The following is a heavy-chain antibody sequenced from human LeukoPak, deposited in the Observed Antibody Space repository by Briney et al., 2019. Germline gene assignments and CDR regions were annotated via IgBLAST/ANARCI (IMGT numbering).Heavy chain of an antibody. J-gene: IGHJ3*02. V-gene: IGHV4-39*07. Sequence: SETLSLTCTVSGGSISSSSYYWGWIRQPPGKGLEWIGSIYYSGSTYYNPSLKSRVTISVDTSKNQFSLKLSSVTAADTAVYYCAREERLDMITFGGVIVRRGAFDIWGQGTMVTVSS. CDR2: IYYSGST. D-gene: IGHD3-16*02. CDR3: AREERLDMITFGGVIVRRGAFDI. CDR1: GGSISSSSYY.